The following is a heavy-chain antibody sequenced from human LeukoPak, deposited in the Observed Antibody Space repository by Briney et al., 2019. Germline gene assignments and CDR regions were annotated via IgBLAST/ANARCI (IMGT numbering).Heavy chain of an antibody. J-gene: IGHJ4*02. V-gene: IGHV3-21*01. Sequence: GGSLRLSCAASGFTFSSYSMSWVRQAPGKGLEWVSSISSSSSYIYYADSVKGRFTISRDNAKNSLYLQMNSLRAEDTAVYYCARGGGGTVPDYWGQETLVTVSS. CDR1: GFTFSSYS. D-gene: IGHD3-16*01. CDR3: ARGGGGTVPDY. CDR2: ISSSSSYI.